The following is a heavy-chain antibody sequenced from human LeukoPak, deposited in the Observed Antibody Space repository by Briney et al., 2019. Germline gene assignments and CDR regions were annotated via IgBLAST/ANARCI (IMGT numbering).Heavy chain of an antibody. CDR3: ARAEVIVYYYYMDV. Sequence: SETLSLTCTVSGGSISSYYWSWIRQPAGKGLEWIGRIYTSGSTNYNPSLKSRVTMSVDTSKNQFSLQLTSVTPEDTAVYYCARAEVIVYYYYMDVWGKGTTVTISS. J-gene: IGHJ6*03. CDR1: GGSISSYY. D-gene: IGHD2-21*01. V-gene: IGHV4-4*07. CDR2: IYTSGST.